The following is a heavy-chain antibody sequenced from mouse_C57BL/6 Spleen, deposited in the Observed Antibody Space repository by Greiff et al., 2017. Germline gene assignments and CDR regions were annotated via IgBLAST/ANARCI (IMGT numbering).Heavy chain of an antibody. Sequence: VQPQQSGPGLVQPSQSLSITCTVSGFPLTSYGVHWVRQSPGKGLEWLGVIWRGGSTDYNAAFMSRLSITKDNSKSQVFFKMISLQADDTAIYYCATSSYSKSPFAYWGQGTLVTVSA. D-gene: IGHD2-5*01. CDR3: ATSSYSKSPFAY. J-gene: IGHJ3*01. CDR2: IWRGGST. V-gene: IGHV2-5*01. CDR1: GFPLTSYG.